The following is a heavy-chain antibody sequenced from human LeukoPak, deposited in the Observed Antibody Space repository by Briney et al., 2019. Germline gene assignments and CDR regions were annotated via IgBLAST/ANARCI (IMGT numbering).Heavy chain of an antibody. CDR1: GGSISSYY. D-gene: IGHD3-22*01. CDR2: VYSSGST. J-gene: IGHJ4*02. Sequence: SETLSLTCTVSGGSISSYYWSWVRQPPGQGLEWIGYVYSSGSTNYNPSLKSRVTISVDTSKNQFSLKLSSVTAADTAVYYCARGSGSSGYWYWGQGTLVTVSS. CDR3: ARGSGSSGYWY. V-gene: IGHV4-59*01.